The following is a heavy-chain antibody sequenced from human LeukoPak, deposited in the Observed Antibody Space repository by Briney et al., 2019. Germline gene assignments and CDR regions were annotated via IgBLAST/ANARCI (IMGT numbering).Heavy chain of an antibody. J-gene: IGHJ4*02. V-gene: IGHV3-66*01. D-gene: IGHD2-15*01. CDR3: ATGSYCSGGSCYSD. Sequence: GGSLRLSCAASGFTVSSKYMSWVRQAPGKGLEWVPLIYSGGSTSYADSVKGRFTISRDNSKNTVYLQMNSLRAEDTAVYYCATGSYCSGGSCYSDWGQGTLVTVSS. CDR1: GFTVSSKY. CDR2: IYSGGST.